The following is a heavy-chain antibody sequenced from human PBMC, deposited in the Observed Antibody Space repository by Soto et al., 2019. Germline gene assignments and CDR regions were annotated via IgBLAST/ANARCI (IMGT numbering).Heavy chain of an antibody. CDR2: ISSSSSTI. D-gene: IGHD3-10*01. V-gene: IGHV3-48*01. CDR1: GFTFSSYS. Sequence: GGSLRLSCAASGFTFSSYSMNWVRQAPGKGLEWVSYISSSSSTIYYADSVKGRFTISRDNAKNSLYLQMNSLRAEDTAVYYCARDRQYYYGSGPPNFDYWGQGTLVTVSS. J-gene: IGHJ4*02. CDR3: ARDRQYYYGSGPPNFDY.